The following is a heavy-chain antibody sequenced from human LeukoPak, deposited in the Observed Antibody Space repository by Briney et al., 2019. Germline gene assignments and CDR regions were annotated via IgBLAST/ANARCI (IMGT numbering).Heavy chain of an antibody. Sequence: PGGSLRLSCTASGFPVSSNHMSWVRQAPGKGLEWVSVIYSGGSTYYADSVKGRFTISRDNSKNTLYLQMNSLKAEDTAVYYCARDPDRYRHGHHFDYWGQGTLATVSS. CDR1: GFPVSSNH. V-gene: IGHV3-66*01. CDR2: IYSGGST. D-gene: IGHD5-18*01. CDR3: ARDPDRYRHGHHFDY. J-gene: IGHJ4*02.